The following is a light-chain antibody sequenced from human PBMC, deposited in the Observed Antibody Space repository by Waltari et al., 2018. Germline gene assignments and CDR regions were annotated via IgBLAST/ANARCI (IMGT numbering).Light chain of an antibody. V-gene: IGKV4-1*01. Sequence: DILMTQSPDSLAVSLGGRATIHFKSRQSVLSSSNPKNYVGWYQQKPGQPPKLLITQASTRESGVPDRFSGSGSGTDFTLTISSLQAEDVAVYYCQQCYTFPYTFGQGTKLEIK. CDR1: QSVLSSSNPKNY. CDR3: QQCYTFPYT. CDR2: QAS. J-gene: IGKJ2*01.